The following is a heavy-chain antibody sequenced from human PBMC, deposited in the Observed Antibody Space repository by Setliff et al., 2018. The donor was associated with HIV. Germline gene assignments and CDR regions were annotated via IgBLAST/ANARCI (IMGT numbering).Heavy chain of an antibody. V-gene: IGHV5-51*01. J-gene: IGHJ6*02. CDR3: ARLGGICSGGSCTALAYTMDV. D-gene: IGHD2-15*01. CDR1: GYSFDRYW. Sequence: GESLKISCQDSGYSFDRYWIGWVRQMPGKGLEWMGIIYPGDSDTRYSPSFQGQVTISVDKSISTAYLQWSSLKASDSAMYYCARLGGICSGGSCTALAYTMDVWGQGTTVTVSS. CDR2: IYPGDSDT.